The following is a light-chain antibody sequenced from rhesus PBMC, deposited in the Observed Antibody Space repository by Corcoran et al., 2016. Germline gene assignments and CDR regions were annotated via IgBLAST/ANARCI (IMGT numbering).Light chain of an antibody. J-gene: IGKJ1*01. V-gene: IGKV1-22*01. Sequence: DIQMTQSPSSLSASVGDTVTVTCRASQSLSTWLAWYQQTPGQAPKLLIYKASTLQSGVPSRLSGSGSGTAFTLTISSLQSEDSATYYCQPFSSSPPTFGQGTKVEI. CDR2: KAS. CDR1: QSLSTW. CDR3: QPFSSSPPT.